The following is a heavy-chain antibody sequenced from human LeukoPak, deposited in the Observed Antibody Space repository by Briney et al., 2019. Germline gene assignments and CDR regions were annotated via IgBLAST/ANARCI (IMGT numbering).Heavy chain of an antibody. V-gene: IGHV3-33*01. J-gene: IGHJ3*02. CDR3: ARSSSYGLFGAFDI. D-gene: IGHD2-21*01. CDR2: IWYDGSNK. Sequence: GGSLRLSCAASGSTFSSYGMHWVRQAPGKGLEWVAVIWYDGSNKYYADSVKGRFTISRDNSKNTLYLQMNSLRAEDTAVYYCARSSSYGLFGAFDIWGQGTMVTVSS. CDR1: GSTFSSYG.